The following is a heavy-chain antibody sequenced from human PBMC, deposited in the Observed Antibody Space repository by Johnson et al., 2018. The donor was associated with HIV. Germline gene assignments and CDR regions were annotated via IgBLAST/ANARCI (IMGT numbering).Heavy chain of an antibody. J-gene: IGHJ3*02. CDR2: TSYDGSNK. V-gene: IGHV3-30*18. D-gene: IGHD1-20*01. CDR1: EFTFSSYG. CDR3: AKGGYNWKFDGFDI. Sequence: QVQLVESGGGVVQPGRSLRLSCAASEFTFSSYGMHWVRQAPGKGLEWVAVTSYDGSNKYYADSVKGRFTISRDNSKNTLYLQMNSRRAEDTAVYYCAKGGYNWKFDGFDIWGQGTMVTVSS.